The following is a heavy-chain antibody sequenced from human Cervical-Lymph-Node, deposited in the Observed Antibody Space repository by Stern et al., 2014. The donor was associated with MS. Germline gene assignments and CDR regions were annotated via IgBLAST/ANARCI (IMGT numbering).Heavy chain of an antibody. CDR2: IYPYDSDT. J-gene: IGHJ4*02. CDR1: GYSFTIYY. CDR3: ARHVQGFDY. V-gene: IGHV5-51*01. Sequence: EVHLVESGAEVKKPGESLKISCKLSGYSFTIYYIAWVRQMPGKCLDWMGVIYPYDSDTTYSPSFQGQVTISADKSITTAYLQWSSLRASDPAMYYCARHVQGFDYWGQGTLVTVSS.